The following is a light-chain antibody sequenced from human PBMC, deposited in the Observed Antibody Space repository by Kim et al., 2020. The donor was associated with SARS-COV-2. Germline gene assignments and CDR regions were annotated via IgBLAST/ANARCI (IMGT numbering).Light chain of an antibody. CDR3: AAWDDSLSGPL. CDR1: RSNIGSNY. V-gene: IGLV1-47*01. Sequence: GQRVTISCSGSRSNIGSNYVYWYQQLPGTAPKLLIYRNNQRPLGVPDRFSGSKSGTSASLAISGLRSEDEADYYCAAWDDSLSGPLFGGGTQLTVL. CDR2: RNN. J-gene: IGLJ2*01.